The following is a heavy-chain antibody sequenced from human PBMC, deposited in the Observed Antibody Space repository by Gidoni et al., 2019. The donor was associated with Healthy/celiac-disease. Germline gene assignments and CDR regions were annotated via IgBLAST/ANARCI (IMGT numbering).Heavy chain of an antibody. CDR3: AKSDYYGSGSTPAFDY. D-gene: IGHD3-10*01. Sequence: EVQLLESGGGLVQPGGSLILSCAASGFTFRSYAMSWVRQAPGKGLEWVSAISGSGGSTYYADSVKGRFTISRDNSKNTLYLQMNSLRAEDTAVYYCAKSDYYGSGSTPAFDYWGQGTLVTVSS. CDR2: ISGSGGST. CDR1: GFTFRSYA. V-gene: IGHV3-23*01. J-gene: IGHJ4*02.